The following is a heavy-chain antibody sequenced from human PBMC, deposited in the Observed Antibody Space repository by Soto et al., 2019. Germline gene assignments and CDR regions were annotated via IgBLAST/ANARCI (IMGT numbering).Heavy chain of an antibody. Sequence: ASVKVSCKASGYTFTSYGISWVRQAPGQWLEWMGWISAYNGNTNYAQKLQGRVTMTTDTSTSTAYMELRSLRPDDTAVYYCARDQDCSSTSCYLNYYYYYGLDVWG. V-gene: IGHV1-18*01. CDR1: GYTFTSYG. CDR2: ISAYNGNT. CDR3: ARDQDCSSTSCYLNYYYYYGLDV. D-gene: IGHD2-2*01. J-gene: IGHJ6*02.